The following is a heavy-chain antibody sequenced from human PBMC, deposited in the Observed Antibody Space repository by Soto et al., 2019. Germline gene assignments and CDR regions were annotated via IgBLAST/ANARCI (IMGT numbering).Heavy chain of an antibody. CDR3: VRDAPSHQSIFDL. Sequence: VASVKVSCKTSGYSFGDYYLHWVRQAPEQGLEWMGWINLNDGGTNSPRKFQGRLTMTRDKSITTVYMELSRLRSDDTAVYFCVRDAPSHQSIFDLWGPGTLVTVSS. J-gene: IGHJ4*02. V-gene: IGHV1-2*02. CDR2: INLNDGGT. CDR1: GYSFGDYY. D-gene: IGHD2-2*01.